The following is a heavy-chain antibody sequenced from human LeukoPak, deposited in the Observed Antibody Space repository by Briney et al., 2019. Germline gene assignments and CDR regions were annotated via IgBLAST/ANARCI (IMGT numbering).Heavy chain of an antibody. CDR1: GGSFSGYY. Sequence: SETLSLTCAVYGGSFSGYYWNWIRQPPGKGLEWIGGINHSGSTNYNPSLKSRVTISVDTSKNQFSLKLSSVTAADTAVYYCARGRSMDYWGQGTLVTVSS. CDR2: INHSGST. CDR3: ARGRSMDY. V-gene: IGHV4-34*01. J-gene: IGHJ4*02.